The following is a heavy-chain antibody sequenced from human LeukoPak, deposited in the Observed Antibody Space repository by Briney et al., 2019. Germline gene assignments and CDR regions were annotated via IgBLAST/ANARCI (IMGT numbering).Heavy chain of an antibody. V-gene: IGHV4-59*12. CDR3: ARDSVVPAAIPFAP. CDR2: IYYSGST. Sequence: SETLSLTCTVSGGSISSYYWSWIRQPPGKGLEWIGYIYYSGSTNYNPSLKSRVTISVDTSKNQFSLKLSSVTAADTAVYYCARDSVVPAAIPFAPWGQGTLVTVSS. D-gene: IGHD2-2*01. J-gene: IGHJ5*02. CDR1: GGSISSYY.